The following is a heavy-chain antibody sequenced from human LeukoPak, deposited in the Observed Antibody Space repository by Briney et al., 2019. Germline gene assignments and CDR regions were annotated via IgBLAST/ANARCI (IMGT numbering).Heavy chain of an antibody. CDR3: ARDDVPYSSWARNFDY. D-gene: IGHD6-6*01. V-gene: IGHV1-46*01. CDR2: INPSGGST. Sequence: ASVKVSCKASGYTFTSYYMHWVRQAPGQGLEWMGIINPSGGSTSYAQKFQGRVTVTRDMSTSTVYMELSSLRSEDTAVYYCARDDVPYSSWARNFDYWGQGTLVTVSS. J-gene: IGHJ4*02. CDR1: GYTFTSYY.